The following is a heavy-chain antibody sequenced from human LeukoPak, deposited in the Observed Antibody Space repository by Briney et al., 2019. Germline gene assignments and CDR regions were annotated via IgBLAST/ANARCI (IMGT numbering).Heavy chain of an antibody. V-gene: IGHV3-48*03. D-gene: IGHD6-13*01. CDR2: ISSSGSTI. CDR3: ARVKYRSSWYEGDWFDP. J-gene: IGHJ5*02. CDR1: GFTFSSYE. Sequence: PGGSLRLSCAASGFTFSSYEMNWVRQAPGKGLEWVSYISSSGSTIYYADSVKGRFTISRDNAKNSLYLQMNSLRAEDTAVYYCARVKYRSSWYEGDWFDPWGQGTLVTVSS.